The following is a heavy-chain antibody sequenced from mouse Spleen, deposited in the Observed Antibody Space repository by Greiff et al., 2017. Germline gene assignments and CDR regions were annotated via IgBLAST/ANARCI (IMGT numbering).Heavy chain of an antibody. CDR3: TTVVATPFGY. CDR1: GFTFSDDW. J-gene: IGHJ2*01. V-gene: IGHV6-6*01. CDR2: IRNKANNHAT. Sequence: EVHLVQSGGGLVQPGGSMKLSCAASGFTFSDDWMDWVRQSPEKGLEWVAEIRNKANNHATYYAEYVKGRFNISRDNSKSSVYLQMNSVRAEDTVIYYCTTVVATPFGYRGQGTTLTGSS. D-gene: IGHD1-1*01.